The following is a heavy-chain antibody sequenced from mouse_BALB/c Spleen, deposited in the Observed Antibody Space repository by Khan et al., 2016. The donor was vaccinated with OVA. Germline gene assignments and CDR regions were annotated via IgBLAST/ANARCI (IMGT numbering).Heavy chain of an antibody. CDR3: ARHDGYAHYYAMDY. V-gene: IGHV2-6-1*01. CDR1: GFSLTSYG. J-gene: IGHJ4*01. D-gene: IGHD2-3*01. Sequence: QVLLKKSGPGLVAPSQSLSITCTISGFSLTSYGVHWVRQPPGKGLEWLVVIWSDGSTTYNSALKSRLSISKDNSKSQVFLKMNSLQTDDTAMYYCARHDGYAHYYAMDYWGQGTSVTVSS. CDR2: IWSDGST.